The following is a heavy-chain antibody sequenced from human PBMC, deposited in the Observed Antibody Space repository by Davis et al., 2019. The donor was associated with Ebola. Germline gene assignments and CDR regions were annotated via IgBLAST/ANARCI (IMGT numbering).Heavy chain of an antibody. CDR3: TRGIARRQLGSWFDP. J-gene: IGHJ5*02. D-gene: IGHD6-6*01. CDR1: GYTFTNYD. Sequence: AASVKVSCKASGYTFTNYDINWVRQATGQGLEWMGWMNPDSGNTGYAQKFQGRVTMTRNTSITTAYMELSGLSFDDTAVYYCTRGIARRQLGSWFDPWGQGTPVTVSS. CDR2: MNPDSGNT. V-gene: IGHV1-8*01.